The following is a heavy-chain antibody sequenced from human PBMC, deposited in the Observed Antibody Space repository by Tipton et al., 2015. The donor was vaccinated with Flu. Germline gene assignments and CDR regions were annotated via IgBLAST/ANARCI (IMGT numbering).Heavy chain of an antibody. J-gene: IGHJ4*02. CDR2: ISYDGSNK. CDR1: GFTFSSYA. Sequence: SLRLSCAASGFTFSSYAMHWVRQAPGKGLEWVAVISYDGSNKHYADSVKGRFTISRDNSKNTLYLQMNSLRAEDTAVYYCARAPMVRGVIDYWGQGTLVTVSS. V-gene: IGHV3-30-3*01. D-gene: IGHD3-10*01. CDR3: ARAPMVRGVIDY.